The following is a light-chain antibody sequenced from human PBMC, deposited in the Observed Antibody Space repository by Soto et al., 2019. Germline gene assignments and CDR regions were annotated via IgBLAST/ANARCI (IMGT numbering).Light chain of an antibody. J-gene: IGKJ1*01. Sequence: DIQMTQSPSTLSASVGDRVTITCRASQSISSWLAWYQQKPGKAPKLLIYKASSLESGVPSRFSGSGSGTEFTLTISSLQPDDFATYYCQQYNSYPYVTFDQGTKVEIK. CDR2: KAS. CDR1: QSISSW. V-gene: IGKV1-5*03. CDR3: QQYNSYPYVT.